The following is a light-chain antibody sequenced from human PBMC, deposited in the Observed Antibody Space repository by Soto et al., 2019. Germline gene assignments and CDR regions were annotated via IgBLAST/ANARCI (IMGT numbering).Light chain of an antibody. Sequence: EIVLTQSPGTLSLSPGERATLSCRASQSVSSSYLAWYQQKPGQAPRLLIYGASSRATGIPDRFSGSGSGTKFTLTISRLEPEDFAVYYCQQYDSSPRLTFGGGTKVDIK. CDR3: QQYDSSPRLT. CDR1: QSVSSSY. V-gene: IGKV3-20*01. J-gene: IGKJ4*01. CDR2: GAS.